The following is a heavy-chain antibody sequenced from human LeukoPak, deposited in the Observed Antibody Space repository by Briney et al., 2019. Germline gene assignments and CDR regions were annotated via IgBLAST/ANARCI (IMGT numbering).Heavy chain of an antibody. D-gene: IGHD1-26*01. CDR2: ISSSSNYI. J-gene: IGHJ4*02. Sequence: GGSLRLSCSASRFTFSSYSMNWVRQAPGKGLEWVSSISSSSNYIYYADSVKGRFTISRDNAKNSLHLQMNSLRAEDTAVYYCARGASGSFYYWGQGTLVTVSS. CDR1: RFTFSSYS. CDR3: ARGASGSFYY. V-gene: IGHV3-21*01.